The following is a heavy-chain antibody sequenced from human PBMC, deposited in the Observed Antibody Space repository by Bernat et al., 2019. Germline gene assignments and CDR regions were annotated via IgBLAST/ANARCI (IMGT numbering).Heavy chain of an antibody. CDR1: GFTFSSYS. D-gene: IGHD5-18*01. J-gene: IGHJ4*02. CDR3: VKDLHTGVDY. V-gene: IGHV3-64D*06. Sequence: ELQLVESGGGWVQPGGSLRLSCSDFGFTFSSYSMYWVRQAPGKGLEYVSGIGPNGNGPYYVDSVKGRFTISRDNSKDTLYLQMSSLRVEDTAVYYCVKDLHTGVDYWGQGIAVTVSS. CDR2: IGPNGNGP.